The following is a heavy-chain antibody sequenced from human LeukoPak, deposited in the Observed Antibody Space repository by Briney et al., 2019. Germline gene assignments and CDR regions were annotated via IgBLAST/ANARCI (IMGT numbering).Heavy chain of an antibody. CDR2: MNPNSGNT. V-gene: IGHV1-8*03. CDR1: GYTFTSYD. D-gene: IGHD4-17*01. Sequence: ASVKVSCKASGYTFTSYDINWVRQATGQGLEWMGWMNPNSGNTGYAQKFQGRVTITRNTSISTAYMELSSLRSEDTAVYYCAREYGDYSRPFYYYYMDVWGKGTTVTISS. J-gene: IGHJ6*03. CDR3: AREYGDYSRPFYYYYMDV.